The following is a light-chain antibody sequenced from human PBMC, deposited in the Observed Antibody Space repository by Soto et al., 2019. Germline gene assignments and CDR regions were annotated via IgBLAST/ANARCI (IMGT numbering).Light chain of an antibody. J-gene: IGLJ1*01. Sequence: QSALTQPASVSGSPGQSFTISCTGTSSDVGSYTLVSWYQQHPGKAPKLMIYEGSKRHSGISNRFSGSKSGNTASLTISGLQAEDEAEYYCCSYADSSRIYVFGSGTKLTVL. CDR2: EGS. V-gene: IGLV2-23*01. CDR3: CSYADSSRIYV. CDR1: SSDVGSYTL.